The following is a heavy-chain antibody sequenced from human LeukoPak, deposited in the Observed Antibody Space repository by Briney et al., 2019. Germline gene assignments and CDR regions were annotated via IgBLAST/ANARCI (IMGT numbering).Heavy chain of an antibody. CDR2: IYYSGST. CDR3: ARDRGYYGSGSSLNWFDP. V-gene: IGHV4-39*07. J-gene: IGHJ5*02. Sequence: SETLSLTCTVSGGSISSSSYYCGCIRQPPGKGLEWIGSIYYSGSTYYNPSLKSRVTISVDTSKNQFSLKLSSVTAADTAVYYCARDRGYYGSGSSLNWFDPWGQGTLVTVSS. D-gene: IGHD3-10*01. CDR1: GGSISSSSYY.